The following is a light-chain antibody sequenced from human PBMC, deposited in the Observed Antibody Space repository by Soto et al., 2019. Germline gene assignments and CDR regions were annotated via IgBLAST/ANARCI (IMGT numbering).Light chain of an antibody. Sequence: DIQMTQSPSSQSASVGDRVTITCRASQSINSYLNWYQQKPGKAPKLLIYAASSLQSGLPSRLGGSGSETDFTLTITSLQTDDFATYYCQQSFSAPRTFGQGTSVDI. CDR2: AAS. CDR3: QQSFSAPRT. J-gene: IGKJ1*01. CDR1: QSINSY. V-gene: IGKV1-39*01.